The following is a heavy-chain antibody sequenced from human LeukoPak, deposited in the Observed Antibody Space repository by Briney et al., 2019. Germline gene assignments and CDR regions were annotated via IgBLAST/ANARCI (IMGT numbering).Heavy chain of an antibody. D-gene: IGHD5-18*01. CDR3: ATAGLWLHYFDY. J-gene: IGHJ4*02. V-gene: IGHV1-24*01. Sequence: ASVKVSCKVSGYTLTELSMHWVRQAPGKGLEWMGGFDPEDGETIYAQKFQGRVTMTEDTSTDTAYMELCSLRSEDTAVYYCATAGLWLHYFDYWGQGTLVTVSS. CDR1: GYTLTELS. CDR2: FDPEDGET.